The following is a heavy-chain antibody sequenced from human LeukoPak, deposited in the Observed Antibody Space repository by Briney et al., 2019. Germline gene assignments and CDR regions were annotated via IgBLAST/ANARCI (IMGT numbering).Heavy chain of an antibody. D-gene: IGHD6-13*01. V-gene: IGHV3-23*01. CDR2: ISDSGGST. J-gene: IGHJ4*02. CDR1: GFTFRTYA. Sequence: GGSLRLSCAGSGFTFRTYAMIWVRQAPGKGLEWVSAISDSGGSTYYADSVKGRFTISRDNSKNTLYLQMHSLRAEDTAVYYCAILPGYSSGWYEVNYWGQGTLVTVSS. CDR3: AILPGYSSGWYEVNY.